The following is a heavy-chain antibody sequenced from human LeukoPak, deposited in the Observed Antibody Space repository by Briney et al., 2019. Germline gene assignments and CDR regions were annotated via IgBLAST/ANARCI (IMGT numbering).Heavy chain of an antibody. CDR1: GFTFSSYE. CDR3: ARAGVVPATLPSGGMDV. V-gene: IGHV3-48*03. Sequence: GGSLRLSCAASGFTFSSYEMNWVRQAPGKGLERVSYISSSGSTIYYADSVKGRFTISRDNAKNSLYLQMNSLRAEDTAVYYCARAGVVPATLPSGGMDVWGQGTTVTVSS. J-gene: IGHJ6*02. D-gene: IGHD2-2*01. CDR2: ISSSGSTI.